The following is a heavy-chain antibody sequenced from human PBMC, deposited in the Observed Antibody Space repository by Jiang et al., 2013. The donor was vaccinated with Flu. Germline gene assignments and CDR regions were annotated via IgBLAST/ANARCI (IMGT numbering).Heavy chain of an antibody. J-gene: IGHJ4*02. CDR3: ASQHWDHGVGSYYMSH. D-gene: IGHD3-10*01. CDR2: IYYSGTT. V-gene: IGHV4-39*07. CDR1: GGSIISEDSY. Sequence: GLVKLSETLSLSCTVSGGSIISEDSYWGWIRQPPGKGLEWIGTIYYSGTTYYNPSLKNRVTISVDTSKKQFSLKLSSVTAADTAVYYCASQHWDHGVGSYYMSHWGQGTLVTVSS.